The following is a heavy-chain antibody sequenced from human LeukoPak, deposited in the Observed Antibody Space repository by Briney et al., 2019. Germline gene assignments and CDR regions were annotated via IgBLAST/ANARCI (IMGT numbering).Heavy chain of an antibody. Sequence: PSETLSLTCTVSGGSINNLLWTWIRQPPGKGLEWIGSLYYGENAHYNPSLKSRATLSVDTSNNQFSLKLTSVTAADAAVYFCARQLPTAAADTRGYFDYWGQGAVVTVSS. CDR2: LYYGENA. CDR1: GGSINNLL. CDR3: ARQLPTAAADTRGYFDY. J-gene: IGHJ4*02. V-gene: IGHV4-59*05. D-gene: IGHD1-1*01.